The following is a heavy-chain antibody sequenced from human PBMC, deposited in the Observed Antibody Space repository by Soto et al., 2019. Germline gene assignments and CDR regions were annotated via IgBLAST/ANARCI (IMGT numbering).Heavy chain of an antibody. CDR3: ARDFTLWSGYYSDY. CDR2: ISSSGSTI. V-gene: IGHV3-11*01. CDR1: GFTFSDYY. Sequence: PGGSLRLSCAASGFTFSDYYMSWIRQAPGKGLEWVSYISSSGSTIYYTDSVKGRFTISRDNAKNSLYLQMNSLRAEDTAVYYCARDFTLWSGYYSDYWGQGTLVTVSS. D-gene: IGHD3-3*01. J-gene: IGHJ4*02.